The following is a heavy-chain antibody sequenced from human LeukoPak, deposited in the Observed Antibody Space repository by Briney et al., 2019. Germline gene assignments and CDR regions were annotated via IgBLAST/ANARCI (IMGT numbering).Heavy chain of an antibody. CDR2: ISWNSGSI. J-gene: IGHJ4*02. D-gene: IGHD3-22*01. V-gene: IGHV3-9*01. CDR1: GFTFDDYA. CDR3: AKATLYDSSRGSFDY. Sequence: GRSLRLSCAASGFTFDDYAMHWVRQAPGKGLEWVSGISWNSGSIGYADSVKGRFTISRDNAKNSLYLQMNSLRAEDTALYYCAKATLYDSSRGSFDYWGQGTLVTASS.